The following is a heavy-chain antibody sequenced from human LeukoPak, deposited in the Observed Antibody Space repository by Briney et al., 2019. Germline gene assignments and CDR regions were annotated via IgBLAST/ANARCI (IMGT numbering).Heavy chain of an antibody. CDR3: AKDIYTRFLETGFDY. Sequence: ALRLSCAASGFTFDDYAMHWVRQAPGKGLEWVSGISWNSGSIGYADSVQGRFTISRDNAKNSLYLQMNSLRAEDTALYYCAKDIYTRFLETGFDYWGQGTLVTVSS. V-gene: IGHV3-9*01. CDR1: GFTFDDYA. CDR2: ISWNSGSI. D-gene: IGHD3-3*01. J-gene: IGHJ4*02.